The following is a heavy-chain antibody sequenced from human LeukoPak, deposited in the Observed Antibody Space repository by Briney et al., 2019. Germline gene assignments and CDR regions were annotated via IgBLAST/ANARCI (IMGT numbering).Heavy chain of an antibody. J-gene: IGHJ4*02. CDR2: INPNSGGT. Sequence: GASVKVSCKASGYTFTGYYMHWVRQAPGQGLEWMGRINPNSGGTNIVQNFQVRVTMTRDTSISTAYMELSSLRSDDTAIYYCARAGVHAIVDYWGQGTLVTVSS. CDR1: GYTFTGYY. V-gene: IGHV1-2*02. D-gene: IGHD5/OR15-5a*01. CDR3: ARAGVHAIVDY.